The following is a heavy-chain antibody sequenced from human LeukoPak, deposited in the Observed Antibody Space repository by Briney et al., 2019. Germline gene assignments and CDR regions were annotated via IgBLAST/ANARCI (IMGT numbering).Heavy chain of an antibody. CDR1: GITFSSYA. Sequence: PGGSLRLSCAASGITFSSYAMSWVRQAPGKGLEWVSVISDDGGAIFYADPVEGRFTISRDNAKNMLYLQMNSLSAEDSAVYYCARDAGKYSSNKGYMDVWGKGTTVTVSS. CDR2: ISDDGGAI. J-gene: IGHJ6*03. CDR3: ARDAGKYSSNKGYMDV. D-gene: IGHD6-13*01. V-gene: IGHV3-23*01.